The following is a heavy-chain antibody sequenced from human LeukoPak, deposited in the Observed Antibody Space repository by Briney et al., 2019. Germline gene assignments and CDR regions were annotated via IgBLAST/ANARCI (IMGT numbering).Heavy chain of an antibody. J-gene: IGHJ4*02. Sequence: ASVKVACKASGYTFTDYYMHWVRQAPGQGLEWMGWINPNSGGTNSAQKFQGRVTMTRDTSISTGYMELSRLRSDDTAVYYCARGVSGYFYLFDCWGQGSLLTVSS. CDR2: INPNSGGT. CDR1: GYTFTDYY. V-gene: IGHV1-2*02. CDR3: ARGVSGYFYLFDC. D-gene: IGHD3-22*01.